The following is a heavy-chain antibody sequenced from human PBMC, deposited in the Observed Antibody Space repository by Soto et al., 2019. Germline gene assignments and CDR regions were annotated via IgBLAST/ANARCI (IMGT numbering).Heavy chain of an antibody. J-gene: IGHJ4*02. Sequence: QVQLVQSGAEVKKPGASVKVSCKASGYTFTSYGISWVRQAPGQGLEWMGWISAYNGNTNYAQQLQGRVTMTTDTSTSTAYMELRSLRSADTAVYYCARDLALFIAAAGPQGDYWGQGTLVTVSS. D-gene: IGHD6-13*01. CDR1: GYTFTSYG. CDR2: ISAYNGNT. CDR3: ARDLALFIAAAGPQGDY. V-gene: IGHV1-18*01.